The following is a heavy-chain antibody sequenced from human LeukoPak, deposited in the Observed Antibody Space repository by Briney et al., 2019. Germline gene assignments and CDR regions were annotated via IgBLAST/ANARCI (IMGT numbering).Heavy chain of an antibody. CDR1: GGSISSSNW. V-gene: IGHV4-4*02. D-gene: IGHD2-21*01. J-gene: IGHJ3*02. CDR2: IYHSGST. CDR3: AGDFSGYGVGCCGFPSGVFVI. Sequence: SETLSLTCAVSGGSISSSNWWSWVRQPPGKGLEWIGEIYHSGSTNYNPSLKSRVTISVDKSKNQFSLKLSYVTAADTAVYYVAGDFSGYGVGCCGFPSGVFVIWGQGKMVTSLQ.